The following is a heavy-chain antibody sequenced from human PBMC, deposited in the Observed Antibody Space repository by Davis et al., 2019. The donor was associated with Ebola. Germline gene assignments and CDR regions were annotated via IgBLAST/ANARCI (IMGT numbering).Heavy chain of an antibody. D-gene: IGHD6-6*01. V-gene: IGHV3-48*02. Sequence: GESLKISCAVSGLTFTSYGFTWVRQAPGKGLEWISHLNSRGENILYADSVKGRFTISRDDSKDSLYLQMDSLRDEDTAVYYCARDPTEYSSSSIYYYYYMDVWGKGTTVTVSS. CDR3: ARDPTEYSSSSIYYYYYMDV. J-gene: IGHJ6*03. CDR1: GLTFTSYG. CDR2: LNSRGENI.